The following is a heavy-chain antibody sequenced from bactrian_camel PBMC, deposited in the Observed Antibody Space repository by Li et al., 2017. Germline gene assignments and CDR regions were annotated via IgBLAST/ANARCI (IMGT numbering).Heavy chain of an antibody. J-gene: IGHJ6*01. CDR2: IDNDGRTR. Sequence: HVQLVESGGGSVQAGGSLRLSCAASGNTFSNTCMGWFRQAPGKEREGIQAIDNDGRTRYGRVDSVKGRFTISRDNAHNAVYLQMNSLKLEDTAIYYCAADRLRRLVACGLFGYWGRGTQVTVS. CDR1: GNTFSNTC. D-gene: IGHD6*01. CDR3: AADRLRRLVACGLFGY. V-gene: IGHV3-3*01.